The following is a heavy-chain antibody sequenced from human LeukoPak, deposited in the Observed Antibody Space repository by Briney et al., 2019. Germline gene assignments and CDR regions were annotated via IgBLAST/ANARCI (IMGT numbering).Heavy chain of an antibody. CDR3: GKGDLAVAVYFDY. D-gene: IGHD6-19*01. V-gene: IGHV3-30*18. Sequence: GGSLRLSCAASGFTFSSYGMHWVRQAPGKGLEWVAVISYDGSNKYYADSVKGRFTISRDNSKNTLCLQMNSLRAEDTAVYYCGKGDLAVAVYFDYWGQGTLVTVSS. CDR1: GFTFSSYG. CDR2: ISYDGSNK. J-gene: IGHJ4*02.